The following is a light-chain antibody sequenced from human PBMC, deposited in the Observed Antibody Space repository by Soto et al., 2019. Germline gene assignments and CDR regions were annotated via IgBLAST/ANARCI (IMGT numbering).Light chain of an antibody. V-gene: IGKV3-15*01. CDR2: GAS. J-gene: IGKJ5*01. CDR1: QSVSSN. CDR3: QQRSNWPPIT. Sequence: EILMTQSPVTPSGSPGERATLSCRSSQSVSSNLAWYQQKPGQAPRLLIYGASNRATGIPARFSGSGSGTEFTLTISSLQSEDFAVYYCQQRSNWPPITFGQGTRLEIK.